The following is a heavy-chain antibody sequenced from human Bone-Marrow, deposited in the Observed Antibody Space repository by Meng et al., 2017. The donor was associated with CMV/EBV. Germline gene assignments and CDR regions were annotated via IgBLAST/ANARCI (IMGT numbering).Heavy chain of an antibody. CDR3: ASPKTRFLEWFGYY. CDR1: GYSFTSYW. D-gene: IGHD3-3*01. V-gene: IGHV5-51*01. CDR2: IYPGDSDT. Sequence: GESLKISRKGSGYSFTSYWIGWVRQMPGKGLEWMWIIYPGDSDTRYSPSFQGQVTISADKSISTAYLQWSSLKASDTAMYYCASPKTRFLEWFGYYWGQGTLVTVSS. J-gene: IGHJ4*02.